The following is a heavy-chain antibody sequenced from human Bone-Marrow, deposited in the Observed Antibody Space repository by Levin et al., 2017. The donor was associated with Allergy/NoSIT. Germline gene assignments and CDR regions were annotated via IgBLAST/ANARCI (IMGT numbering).Heavy chain of an antibody. J-gene: IGHJ4*02. Sequence: QAGGSLRLSCVASGFTFSSYGMHWVRQAPGKGLEWVSVISYDGNNKNYADSVKGRFTISRDNTNKTLYLLINSLRPEDTAVYYCAKDRFVYSGKFYYFDYWGQGTLVSVSS. D-gene: IGHD5-12*01. CDR3: AKDRFVYSGKFYYFDY. V-gene: IGHV3-30*18. CDR1: GFTFSSYG. CDR2: ISYDGNNK.